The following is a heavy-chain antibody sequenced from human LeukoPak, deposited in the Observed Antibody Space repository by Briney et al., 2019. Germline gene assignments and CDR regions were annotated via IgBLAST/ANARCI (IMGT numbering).Heavy chain of an antibody. J-gene: IGHJ4*02. CDR1: GFTFSSYG. CDR3: AKEGLTFLGVADY. D-gene: IGHD1-26*01. Sequence: PGGSLRLSCAASGFTFSSYGMHWVRQAPGKGLEWVSAISGSGGRTYYADSVKGRFTISRDKAKKTLYLQMNSLRVEDTAVYYCAKEGLTFLGVADYWGQGTLITVSS. V-gene: IGHV3-23*01. CDR2: ISGSGGRT.